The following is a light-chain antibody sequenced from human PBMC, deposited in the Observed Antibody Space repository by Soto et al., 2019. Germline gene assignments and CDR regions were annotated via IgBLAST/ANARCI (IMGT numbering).Light chain of an antibody. J-gene: IGKJ1*01. CDR3: QQYNNWPPWT. CDR1: QSISSN. CDR2: GES. Sequence: EIVMTQSPATLSVSPGERATLSCRASQSISSNLAWYQQKPGQAPRLLIYGESTRATGIPARFSGRGSGTEFTLTISSLQSEDFAVYCCQQYNNWPPWTFGQGTKVEI. V-gene: IGKV3D-15*01.